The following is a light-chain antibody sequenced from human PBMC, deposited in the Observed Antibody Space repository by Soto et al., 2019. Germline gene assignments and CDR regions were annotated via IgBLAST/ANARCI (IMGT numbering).Light chain of an antibody. Sequence: QSALTQPASVSGSPGQSITISCTGTSSDVGGYNYVSWYQQYPGKAPKLMIYEVTNRPSGVSNRFSGSKSGNTASLTISGLQAEDEADYYCSSYRTTTWXFGGGTXLTVL. CDR3: SSYRTTTWX. J-gene: IGLJ3*02. CDR2: EVT. V-gene: IGLV2-14*01. CDR1: SSDVGGYNY.